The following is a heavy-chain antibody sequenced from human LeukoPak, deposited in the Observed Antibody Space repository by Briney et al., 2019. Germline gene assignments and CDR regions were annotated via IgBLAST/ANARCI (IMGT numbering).Heavy chain of an antibody. J-gene: IGHJ3*02. V-gene: IGHV3-53*01. D-gene: IGHD2-21*01. CDR2: IYSNGVT. CDR1: GFTVSNNY. CDR3: AKERYSILWTVGAFDI. Sequence: GGSLRLSCAASGFTVSNNYMIWVRQAPGKGLEWVSLIYSNGVTNYADSVKGRFTISRDSSKNTLYLQMNSVRAEDTAVYYCAKERYSILWTVGAFDIWGQGTMVTVSS.